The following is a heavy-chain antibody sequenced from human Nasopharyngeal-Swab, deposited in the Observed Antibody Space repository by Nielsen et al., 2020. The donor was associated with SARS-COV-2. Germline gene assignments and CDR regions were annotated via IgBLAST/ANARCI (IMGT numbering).Heavy chain of an antibody. Sequence: SLRLSCAASGFTFSSYAMHWVRQAPGKGLEWVAVISYDGSNKYYADSVKGRFTISRDNAKNSLYLEMNSLRVEDTAVYYCGRGHYGLDVWGQGTTVIVSS. CDR3: GRGHYGLDV. J-gene: IGHJ6*02. CDR1: GFTFSSYA. CDR2: ISYDGSNK. V-gene: IGHV3-30-3*01.